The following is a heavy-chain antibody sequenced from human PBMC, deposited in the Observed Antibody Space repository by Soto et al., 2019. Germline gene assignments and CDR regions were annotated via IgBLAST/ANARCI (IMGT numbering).Heavy chain of an antibody. CDR3: ARSNLRYCSGGSCYSLSKPYNYYYYGMDV. J-gene: IGHJ6*02. CDR2: INHSGST. CDR1: GGSFSGYY. Sequence: SETLSLTCAVYGGSFSGYYWSWIRQPPGKGLEWIGEINHSGSTNYNPSLKSRVTISVDTSKNQFSLKLSSVTAADTAVYYCARSNLRYCSGGSCYSLSKPYNYYYYGMDVWGQGTTVTVS. V-gene: IGHV4-34*01. D-gene: IGHD2-15*01.